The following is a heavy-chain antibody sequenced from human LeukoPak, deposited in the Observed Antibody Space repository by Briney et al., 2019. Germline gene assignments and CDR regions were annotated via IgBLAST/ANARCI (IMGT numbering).Heavy chain of an antibody. CDR1: GGSFSGYY. Sequence: PSETLSLTCVVYGGSFSGYYWSWIRQPPGKGLEWIGEINHSGSTNYNPSLKGRVTISVDTSKNQFSLKLSSVTAADTAVYYCARDLGGGWFDPWGQGTLVTVSS. CDR3: ARDLGGGWFDP. V-gene: IGHV4-34*01. D-gene: IGHD3-10*01. CDR2: INHSGST. J-gene: IGHJ5*02.